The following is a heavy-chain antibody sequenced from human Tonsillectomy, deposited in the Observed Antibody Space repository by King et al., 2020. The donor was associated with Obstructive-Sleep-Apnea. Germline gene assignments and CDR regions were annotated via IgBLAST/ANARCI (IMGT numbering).Heavy chain of an antibody. V-gene: IGHV4-4*02. J-gene: IGHJ5*02. Sequence: QLQLQESGPGLVKPSGTLSLTCAVSGGSISSSNWWSWVRQPPGKGLEWIGEIYHSGSTNYNPSLKSRVTISVDKSKNQFSLKLSSVTAADTAVYYCARGGVVTGGYCSSTSCHKGWDWFDPWGQGTLVTVSS. CDR3: ARGGVVTGGYCSSTSCHKGWDWFDP. CDR2: IYHSGST. D-gene: IGHD2-2*02. CDR1: GGSISSSNW.